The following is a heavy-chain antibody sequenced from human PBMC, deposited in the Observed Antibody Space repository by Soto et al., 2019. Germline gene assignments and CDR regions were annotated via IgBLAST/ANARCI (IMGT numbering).Heavy chain of an antibody. CDR2: IYYSGST. V-gene: IGHV4-61*08. CDR3: ARLPGYSSSWYGLDY. Sequence: PSETLSLTCAVSVGSISSGGYYWSWIRQPPGKGLEWIGYIYYSGSTNYNPSLKSRVTISVDTSKNQFSLKLSSVTAADTAVYYCARLPGYSSSWYGLDYWGQGTPVTVSS. J-gene: IGHJ4*02. CDR1: VGSISSGGYY. D-gene: IGHD6-13*01.